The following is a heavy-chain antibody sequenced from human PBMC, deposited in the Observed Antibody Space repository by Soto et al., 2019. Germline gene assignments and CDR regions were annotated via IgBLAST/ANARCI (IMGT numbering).Heavy chain of an antibody. CDR1: GFTFSNHI. CDR3: AKDGISMVRDLLKGYFDC. V-gene: IGHV3-30*04. D-gene: IGHD3-10*01. CDR2: IFPNGRDK. J-gene: IGHJ4*02. Sequence: GGSLRLSCAASGFTFSNHIMHWVRQAPGKGLEWVAMIFPNGRDKEYADSVKGRFTVSRDNSKSMLYLQVHSPRAEDTAIYYCAKDGISMVRDLLKGYFDCWGQGTLVTVSS.